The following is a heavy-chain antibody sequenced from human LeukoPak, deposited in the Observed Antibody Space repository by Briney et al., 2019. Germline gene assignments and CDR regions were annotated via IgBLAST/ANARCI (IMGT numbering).Heavy chain of an antibody. Sequence: GGSLRLSCAASGFTFSSYSMNWVRQAPGKGLEWVSSSSSSSSYIYYADSVKGRFTISRDNAKNSLYLQMNSLRAEDTAVYYCARDSRLVGEWALYFDYWGQGTLVTVSS. CDR3: ARDSRLVGEWALYFDY. CDR2: SSSSSSYI. CDR1: GFTFSSYS. D-gene: IGHD1-26*01. J-gene: IGHJ4*02. V-gene: IGHV3-21*01.